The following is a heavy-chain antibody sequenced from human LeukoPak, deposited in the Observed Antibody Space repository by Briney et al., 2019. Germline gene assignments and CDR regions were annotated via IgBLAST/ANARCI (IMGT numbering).Heavy chain of an antibody. CDR2: EDPEDGET. D-gene: IGHD1-26*01. J-gene: IGHJ3*02. V-gene: IGHV1-69-2*01. CDR1: GYTFTDYF. CDR3: ATDPKWELVENAFDI. Sequence: ASVKTSCTVSGYTFTDYFMHWVQQAPGKGVECRGLEDPEDGETIYAEKFQGGDTITADTTTDTAYMELSSLRSQDTAVYNCATDPKWELVENAFDIWGKGKMVTVSS.